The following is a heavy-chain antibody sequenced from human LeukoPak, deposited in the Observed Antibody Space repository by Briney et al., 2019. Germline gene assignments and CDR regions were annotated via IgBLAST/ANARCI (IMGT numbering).Heavy chain of an antibody. J-gene: IGHJ4*02. D-gene: IGHD2-2*01. CDR3: ARQKMTIVVVPAALDY. CDR1: GFTFSSYS. V-gene: IGHV3-21*01. Sequence: PGGSLRLSCAASGFTFSSYSMNWVRQAPGKGLEWVSSINEDNSYIRYADSVRGRFTISRDNSKNTLYLQMNSLRAEDTAVYYCARQKMTIVVVPAALDYWGQGTLVTVSS. CDR2: INEDNSYI.